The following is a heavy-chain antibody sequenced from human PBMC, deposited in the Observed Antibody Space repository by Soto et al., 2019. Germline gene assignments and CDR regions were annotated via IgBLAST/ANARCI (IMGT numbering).Heavy chain of an antibody. Sequence: PGGSLRLSCAASGFTFDDYAMHWVRQPPGKGLEWVSSISWNSGNLGYADSVKGRFTISRDNSKNTLYLQMNSLRAEDTAVYYCAKDAGDPMIVVVIGYFDYWGQGTLVTVSS. J-gene: IGHJ4*02. CDR2: ISWNSGNL. CDR3: AKDAGDPMIVVVIGYFDY. V-gene: IGHV3-9*01. D-gene: IGHD3-22*01. CDR1: GFTFDDYA.